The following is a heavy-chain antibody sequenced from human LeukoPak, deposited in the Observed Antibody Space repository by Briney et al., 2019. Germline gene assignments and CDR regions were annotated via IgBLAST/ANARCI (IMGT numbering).Heavy chain of an antibody. CDR2: ISAYNGNT. J-gene: IGHJ4*02. CDR1: VYTFTNYG. V-gene: IGHV1-18*01. CDR3: ARDDGYDYVWGSYRYLY. Sequence: ASVTVSFMSSVYTFTNYGISWVRQAPGQGREGMGLISAYNGNTNYAQKLQGRVTMTTDTSTSTAYMELRSLRSDDTAVYYCARDDGYDYVWGSYRYLYWGQGTLVTVSS. D-gene: IGHD3-16*02.